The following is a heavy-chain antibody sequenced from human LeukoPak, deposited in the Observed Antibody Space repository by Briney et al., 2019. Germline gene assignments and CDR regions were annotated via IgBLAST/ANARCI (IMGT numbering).Heavy chain of an antibody. CDR1: GYTFTSYG. D-gene: IGHD5-12*01. J-gene: IGHJ5*02. CDR3: ARPDLGGYDFVSWFDP. V-gene: IGHV1-3*01. CDR2: INAGNGNT. Sequence: GASVKVSCKASGYTFTSYGISWVRQAPGQRLEWMGWINAGNGNTKYSQKFQGRVTITRDTSASTAYMELSSLRSEDTAVYYCARPDLGGYDFVSWFDPWGQGTLVTVSS.